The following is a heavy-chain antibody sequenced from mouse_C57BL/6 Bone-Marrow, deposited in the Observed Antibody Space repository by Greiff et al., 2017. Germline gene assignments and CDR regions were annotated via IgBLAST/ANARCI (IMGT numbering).Heavy chain of an antibody. J-gene: IGHJ1*03. D-gene: IGHD1-1*01. CDR3: ARAGSSYRYFDV. Sequence: QVQLQQPGPELVKPGASVKISCKASGYAFSSSWMNWVKQRPGKGLEWIGRIYPGDGDTNYNGKFKGKATLTADKSSSTAYMQLSSLTSEDSAVYFCARAGSSYRYFDVWGTGTTVTVSS. CDR1: GYAFSSSW. CDR2: IYPGDGDT. V-gene: IGHV1-82*01.